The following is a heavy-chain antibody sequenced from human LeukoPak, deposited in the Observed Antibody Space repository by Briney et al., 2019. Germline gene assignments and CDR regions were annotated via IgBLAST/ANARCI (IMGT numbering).Heavy chain of an antibody. J-gene: IGHJ4*02. D-gene: IGHD2-2*02. CDR2: IYYSGST. V-gene: IGHV4-39*01. Sequence: SETLSLTCTVSGGSISSSNFYWGPVRQPPGKGLQWIGSIYYSGSTYYNPSLKSRVTISVDTSKNQFSLKLSSVTAADTAVYHCARSLYQLLYVFDYWGQGTLVTVSS. CDR3: ARSLYQLLYVFDY. CDR1: GGSISSSNFY.